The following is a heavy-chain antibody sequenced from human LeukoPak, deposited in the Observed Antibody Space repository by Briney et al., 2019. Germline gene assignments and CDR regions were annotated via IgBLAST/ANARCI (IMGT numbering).Heavy chain of an antibody. J-gene: IGHJ4*02. V-gene: IGHV4-59*01. CDR1: GGSISSYY. CDR3: ARALPHYYDSSGYFDY. CDR2: IYYSGST. D-gene: IGHD3-22*01. Sequence: SETLSLTCTVSGGSISSYYWSWIRQPPGKGLEWIGYIYYSGSTNYNPSLKSQVTISVDTSKNQFSLKLSSVTAADTAVYYCARALPHYYDSSGYFDYWGQGTLVTVSS.